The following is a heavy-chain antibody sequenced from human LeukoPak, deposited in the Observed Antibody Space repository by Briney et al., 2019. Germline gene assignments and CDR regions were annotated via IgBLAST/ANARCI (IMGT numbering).Heavy chain of an antibody. D-gene: IGHD3-22*01. V-gene: IGHV1-69*05. Sequence: SVKVSCKASGGTFSSYAISWVRQAPGQGLEWMGRIIPIFGTANYAQKFQGRVTITTDESMSTAYMELSSLRSEDTAVYYCARARGITMTSAAFDIWGQGTMVTVSS. J-gene: IGHJ3*02. CDR3: ARARGITMTSAAFDI. CDR1: GGTFSSYA. CDR2: IIPIFGTA.